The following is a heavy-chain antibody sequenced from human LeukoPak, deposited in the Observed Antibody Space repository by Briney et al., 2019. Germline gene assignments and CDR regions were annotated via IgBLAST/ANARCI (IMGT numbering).Heavy chain of an antibody. V-gene: IGHV3-74*01. CDR1: GLTFSSHW. CDR2: ITNDGSST. J-gene: IGHJ4*02. CDR3: AKDRLNTVTTVRRTA. Sequence: PGGSLRLSCAASGLTFSSHWMHWVRQAPGKGLVWVSRITNDGSSTTYADSVKGRFTISRDNAKNTLYLQMNSLRAEDTAVYYCAKDRLNTVTTVRRTAWGQGTLVTVSS. D-gene: IGHD4-17*01.